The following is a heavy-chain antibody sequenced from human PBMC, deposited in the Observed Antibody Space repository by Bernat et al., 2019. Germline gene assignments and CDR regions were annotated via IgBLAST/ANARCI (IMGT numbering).Heavy chain of an antibody. J-gene: IGHJ3*01. CDR1: RGSLSGYY. CDR3: AKRGFPRAFDV. Sequence: QVQLQQWGAGLLKPSGTLSLTCAVYRGSLSGYYWSWIRQPPGKGLEWIGEINHSGGTYYNPSLKSRVTISVDTSKSQFSLKLNSVTADDTAVYYCAKRGFPRAFDVWGQGTMVTFSS. D-gene: IGHD2/OR15-2a*01. CDR2: INHSGGT. V-gene: IGHV4-34*01.